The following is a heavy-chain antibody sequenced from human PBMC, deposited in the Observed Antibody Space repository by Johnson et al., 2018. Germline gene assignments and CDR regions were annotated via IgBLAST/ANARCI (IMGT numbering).Heavy chain of an antibody. CDR3: AREVHYGDYPLAEYFQH. D-gene: IGHD4-17*01. CDR2: ISYAGSNK. Sequence: QVQLVQSGGGLVQPGRSLRLSCAASGFTFSSYGMHWVRQAPGKGLEWVAVISYAGSNKYYADSVKGRFTISRDNSKNTLYLQMNSLRAEDTAVYYCAREVHYGDYPLAEYFQHWGQGTLVTVSS. V-gene: IGHV3-30*03. J-gene: IGHJ1*01. CDR1: GFTFSSYG.